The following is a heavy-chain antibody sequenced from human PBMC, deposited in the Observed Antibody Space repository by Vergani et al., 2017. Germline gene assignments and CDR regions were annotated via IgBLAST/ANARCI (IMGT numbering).Heavy chain of an antibody. CDR1: GYTFTSYA. Sequence: QVQLVQSGAEVKKPGASVKVSCKASGYTFTSYAMHWVRQAPGQRLEWMGWINAGNGNTKYSQKFQGRVTITRDTSASTAYMELSSLRSEDTAVYYCAIAYYDILTGYSWSAFDIWGQGTMVTVSS. J-gene: IGHJ3*02. D-gene: IGHD3-9*01. CDR2: INAGNGNT. CDR3: AIAYYDILTGYSWSAFDI. V-gene: IGHV1-3*01.